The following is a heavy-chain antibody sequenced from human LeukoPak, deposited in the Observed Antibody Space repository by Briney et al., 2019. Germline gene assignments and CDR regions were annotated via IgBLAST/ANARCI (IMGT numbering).Heavy chain of an antibody. CDR3: ASCVVRYSYGCAFDY. D-gene: IGHD5-18*01. Sequence: SVKVSCKASGGTFSSYAISWVRQAPGQGLEWMGRIIPIFGTANYAQKFQGRVTITTDESTSTAYMERSSLRSEDTAVYYCASCVVRYSYGCAFDYWGQGTLVTVSS. V-gene: IGHV1-69*05. CDR2: IIPIFGTA. CDR1: GGTFSSYA. J-gene: IGHJ4*02.